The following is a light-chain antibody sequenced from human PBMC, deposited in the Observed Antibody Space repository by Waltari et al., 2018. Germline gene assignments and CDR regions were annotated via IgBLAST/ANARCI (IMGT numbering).Light chain of an antibody. Sequence: VLTQSPATLSLSPGERATLSCRASQSVSTYMAWYQQKPGQPPRLLSTDASNRATDTPARCSASGSRTDFTHTISSLEPEDFAIDFCHQRTSWPTFGQGTRLEMK. J-gene: IGKJ5*01. CDR3: HQRTSWPT. CDR2: DAS. V-gene: IGKV3-11*01. CDR1: QSVSTY.